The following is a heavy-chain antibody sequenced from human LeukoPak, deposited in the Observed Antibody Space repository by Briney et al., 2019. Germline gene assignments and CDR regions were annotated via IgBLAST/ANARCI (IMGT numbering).Heavy chain of an antibody. CDR1: GFTFSTYA. Sequence: GGSLRLSCAASGFTFSTYAVNWVRQAPGKGLEWVSTISGSGDSTYYADSVKGRFTISRDNSKDTLYLQMNSLRAEDTAVYYCANAVGATTSWGQGTLVTVSS. J-gene: IGHJ5*02. CDR3: ANAVGATTS. V-gene: IGHV3-23*01. D-gene: IGHD1-26*01. CDR2: ISGSGDST.